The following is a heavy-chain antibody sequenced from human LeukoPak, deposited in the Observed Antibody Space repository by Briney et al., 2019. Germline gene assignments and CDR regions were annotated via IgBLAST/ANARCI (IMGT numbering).Heavy chain of an antibody. V-gene: IGHV3-21*01. CDR3: ARAEYYDSSGYYLVEYYYYYYMDV. D-gene: IGHD3-22*01. Sequence: GGSLRLSCAASGFTFSSYSMNWVRQAPGKGLEWVSSISSSSSYIYYADSVKGRFTISRDNAKNSLYLQMNSLRAEDTAVYYCARAEYYDSSGYYLVEYYYYYYMDVWGKGTTVTVSS. J-gene: IGHJ6*03. CDR2: ISSSSSYI. CDR1: GFTFSSYS.